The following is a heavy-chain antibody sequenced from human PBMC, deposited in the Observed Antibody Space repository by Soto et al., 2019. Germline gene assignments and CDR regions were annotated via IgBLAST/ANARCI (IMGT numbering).Heavy chain of an antibody. D-gene: IGHD1-26*01. V-gene: IGHV3-9*01. CDR1: GFTFDDYA. Sequence: EVQLVESGGGLVQPGRSLRLSCAASGFTFDDYAMHWVRQAPGKGLEWVSGISRNSGSIGYADSVKGRFTISRDNAKNSLYLQMNSLRPEDTALYYCAKDGATKGWPFDYWGQGTLVTVSS. J-gene: IGHJ4*02. CDR2: ISRNSGSI. CDR3: AKDGATKGWPFDY.